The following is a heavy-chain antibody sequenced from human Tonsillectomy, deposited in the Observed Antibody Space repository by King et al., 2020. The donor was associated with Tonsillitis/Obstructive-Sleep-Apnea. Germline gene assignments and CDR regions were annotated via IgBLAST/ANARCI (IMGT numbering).Heavy chain of an antibody. CDR2: IYYSGST. CDR1: GGSISSSSYY. J-gene: IGHJ4*02. D-gene: IGHD3-22*01. V-gene: IGHV4-39*01. CDR3: AGHLYYYDRSGYTLDY. Sequence: LQLQESGPGLVKPSETLSLTCAVSGGSISSSSYYWGWIRQPPGKELEWIGCIYYSGSTHYNPSLKSRVTISVDTSKNQFSLKLSSVTAADTAVYYCAGHLYYYDRSGYTLDYWGQGTLVTVSS.